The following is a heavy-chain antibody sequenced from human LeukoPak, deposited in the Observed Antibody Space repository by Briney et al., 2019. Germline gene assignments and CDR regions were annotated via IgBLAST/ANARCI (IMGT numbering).Heavy chain of an antibody. Sequence: GGSLRLSCAASGFTFSSYWMNWVRQAPGKGLEWVANIKQDGSEKYYVDSVRGRFTISRDNAKNSVYLQMNSLRAEDTAIYYCARAAGWFDPWGQGTLVTVSS. CDR1: GFTFSSYW. V-gene: IGHV3-7*03. CDR3: ARAAGWFDP. CDR2: IKQDGSEK. J-gene: IGHJ5*02.